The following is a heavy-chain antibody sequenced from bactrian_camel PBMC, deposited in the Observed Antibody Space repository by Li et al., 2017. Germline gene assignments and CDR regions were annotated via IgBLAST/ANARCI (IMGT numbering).Heavy chain of an antibody. J-gene: IGHJ4*01. Sequence: VQLVESGGGLVQPGGSLRLSCAADESDFSANLMSWVRQAPGKEVEWVSSIRNDGTPYVAASVKDRFSTSRDIAKKTMYLQMNNLKVEDTGLYLCYAEGGPRGQGTQVTVS. CDR3: YAEGGP. CDR1: ESDFSANL. CDR2: IRNDGTP. V-gene: IGHV3S10*01.